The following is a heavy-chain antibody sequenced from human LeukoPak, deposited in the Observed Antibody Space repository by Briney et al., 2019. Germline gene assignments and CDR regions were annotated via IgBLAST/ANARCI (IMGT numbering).Heavy chain of an antibody. CDR1: GGSFSSYY. J-gene: IGHJ4*02. CDR3: ARGHRASVVILDY. D-gene: IGHD1-14*01. V-gene: IGHV4-34*01. CDR2: INHSGST. Sequence: SETLSLTCAVYGGSFSSYYWSWIRQPPGKGLEWIGEINHSGSTNYNPSLKSRVTISVDTSKNQFSLKLSSVTAADTAVYYCARGHRASVVILDYWGQGTLVTVSS.